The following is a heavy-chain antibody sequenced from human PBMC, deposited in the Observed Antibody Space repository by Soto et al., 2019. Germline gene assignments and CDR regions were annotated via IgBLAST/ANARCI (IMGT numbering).Heavy chain of an antibody. V-gene: IGHV3-30*18. CDR3: AKAGCSGGSCYPPSAMDV. J-gene: IGHJ6*02. CDR1: GFTFSSYG. D-gene: IGHD2-15*01. Sequence: PRLSCAASGFTFSSYGMHWVRQAPGKGLEWVAVISYDGSNKYYADSVKGRFTISRDNSKNTLYLQMNSLRAEDTAVYYCAKAGCSGGSCYPPSAMDVWGQGTTVTVSS. CDR2: ISYDGSNK.